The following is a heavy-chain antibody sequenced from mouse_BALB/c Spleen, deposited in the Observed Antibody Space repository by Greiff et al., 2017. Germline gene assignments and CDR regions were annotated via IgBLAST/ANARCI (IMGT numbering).Heavy chain of an antibody. CDR2: INSNGGST. CDR1: GFTFSSYG. CDR3: ARDQGAMDY. J-gene: IGHJ4*01. V-gene: IGHV5-6-3*01. Sequence: EVQLMESGGGLVQPGGSLKLSCAASGFTFSSYGMSWVRQTPDKRLELVATINSNGGSTYYPDSVKGRFTISRDNAKNTLYLQMSSLKSEDTAMYYCARDQGAMDYWGQGTSVTVSS.